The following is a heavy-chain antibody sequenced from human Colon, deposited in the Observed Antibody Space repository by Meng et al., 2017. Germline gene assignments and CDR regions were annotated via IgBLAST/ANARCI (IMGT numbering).Heavy chain of an antibody. V-gene: IGHV4-4*02. CDR2: INHSGST. Sequence: VELREAGPGLVKPSGTLSLPCAVSGGSISSNYWWTWVRQPPGKGLEWIGEINHSGSTSYVPSLKSRITISVDKSNNLLSLKLNSVTAADTAMYYCARRNTRNSGGGNNYWGQGTLVTVSS. CDR1: GGSISSNYW. CDR3: ARRNTRNSGGGNNY. D-gene: IGHD3-10*01. J-gene: IGHJ4*02.